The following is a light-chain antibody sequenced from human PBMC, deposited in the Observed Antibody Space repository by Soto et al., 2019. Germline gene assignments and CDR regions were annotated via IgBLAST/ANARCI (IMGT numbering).Light chain of an antibody. V-gene: IGLV2-23*02. Sequence: QPVLTQPASGSGSPGQSSSISCTRTSSDVGSYNLVSWYQQHPGKAPKLMIYEVSKRPSGVSNRFSGSKSGNTASLTISGLQAEDESDYYCCSYAGSSYVFGTGTKVTVL. CDR1: SSDVGSYNL. J-gene: IGLJ1*01. CDR3: CSYAGSSYV. CDR2: EVS.